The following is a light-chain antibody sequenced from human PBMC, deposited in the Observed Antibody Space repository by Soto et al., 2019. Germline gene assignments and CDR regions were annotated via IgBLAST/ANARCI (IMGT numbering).Light chain of an antibody. Sequence: QPVLTQPPSASGTPGQRVTISCSGSSSNIGSNHVYWYQQLPGTAPKLLIYRNNQRPSGVPDRFSGSKPGTSASLAISGLRSEDEADYYCAAWDDSLSGRVVFGGGTKLTVL. V-gene: IGLV1-47*01. CDR1: SSNIGSNH. J-gene: IGLJ2*01. CDR3: AAWDDSLSGRVV. CDR2: RNN.